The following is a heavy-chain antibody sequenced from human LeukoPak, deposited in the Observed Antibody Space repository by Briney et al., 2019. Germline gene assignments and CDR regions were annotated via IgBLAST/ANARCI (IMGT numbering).Heavy chain of an antibody. CDR1: GFTFSSYA. V-gene: IGHV1-69*01. CDR3: ASTPIDDFWSGYGTEGGGYYFDY. D-gene: IGHD3-3*01. Sequence: GGSLRLSCAASGFTFSSYAISWVRQAPGQGLEWMGGIIPIFGTANYAQKLQGRVTITADESTSTAYMELSSLRSEDTAVYYCASTPIDDFWSGYGTEGGGYYFDYWGQGTLVTVSS. J-gene: IGHJ4*02. CDR2: IIPIFGTA.